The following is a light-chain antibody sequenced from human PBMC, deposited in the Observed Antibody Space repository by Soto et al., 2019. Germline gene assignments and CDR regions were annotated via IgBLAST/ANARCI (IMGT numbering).Light chain of an antibody. J-gene: IGLJ2*01. CDR1: SSEVGGYNY. CDR2: DVN. Sequence: QSVLTQPPSASGSPGQSVTISCTGTSSEVGGYNYVSWYQQHPGKAPKVMIYDVNKRPSGVPDRFSGSKSGNTASLTVSGRQAEDEVDYYCSSHAGGQNVVFGGGTKLTVL. V-gene: IGLV2-8*01. CDR3: SSHAGGQNVV.